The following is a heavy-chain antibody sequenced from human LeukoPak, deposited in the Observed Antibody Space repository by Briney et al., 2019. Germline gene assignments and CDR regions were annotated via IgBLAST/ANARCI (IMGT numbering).Heavy chain of an antibody. CDR2: MSYDGSAK. Sequence: GGSLRLSCAASGFTFSSYAMHWVRQAPGKGLEWVSVMSYDGSAKYHADSLRGRFTISRDNSKNTLYLQMNSLRAEDTAVYYCAKDQMVRGVMGPDYWGQGTLVTVSS. CDR3: AKDQMVRGVMGPDY. CDR1: GFTFSSYA. J-gene: IGHJ4*02. D-gene: IGHD3-10*01. V-gene: IGHV3-30*04.